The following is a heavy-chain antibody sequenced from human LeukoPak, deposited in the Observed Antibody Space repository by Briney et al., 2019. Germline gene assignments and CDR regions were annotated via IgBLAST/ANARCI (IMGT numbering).Heavy chain of an antibody. CDR2: IYYRGNT. Sequence: PSETLSLTCALSGGSTSGYYWSWFRQPPGEGVEWIGYIYYRGNTNYNPSLKSRVTVSLDTPKNQFSLKLSSVTAADTAVYYCARTDSSGYHDPGGQGTLVTVSS. CDR1: GGSTSGYY. CDR3: ARTDSSGYHDP. V-gene: IGHV4-59*08. J-gene: IGHJ5*02. D-gene: IGHD3-22*01.